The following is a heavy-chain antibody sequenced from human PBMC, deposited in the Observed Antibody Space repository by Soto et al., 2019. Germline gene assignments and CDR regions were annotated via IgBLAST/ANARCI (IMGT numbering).Heavy chain of an antibody. J-gene: IGHJ4*02. Sequence: EVQLVESGGGLVKPGGSLRLSCAASGFTFSSYSMNWVRQAPGKGLEWVSSISSSTNYIYYADSVKGRFTISRDNAKHSLYLQMNSLRVEDTAVYYCARDPQGDYVPDYWGRGTLVTVSS. CDR2: ISSSTNYI. D-gene: IGHD4-17*01. CDR1: GFTFSSYS. CDR3: ARDPQGDYVPDY. V-gene: IGHV3-21*06.